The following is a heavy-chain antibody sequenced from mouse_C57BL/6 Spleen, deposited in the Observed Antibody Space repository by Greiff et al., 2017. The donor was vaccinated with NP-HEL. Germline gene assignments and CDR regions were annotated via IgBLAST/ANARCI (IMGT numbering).Heavy chain of an antibody. CDR3: ARGGGSNYGCAY. CDR1: GYAFTNYL. D-gene: IGHD2-5*01. Sequence: VQLQQSGAELVRPGTSVKVSCKASGYAFTNYLIEWVKQRPGQGLEWIGVINPGSGGTNYNEKFKGKATLTADKSSSTAYMQLSSLTSEDSAVYFCARGGGSNYGCAYWGQGTLVTVSA. V-gene: IGHV1-54*01. CDR2: INPGSGGT. J-gene: IGHJ3*01.